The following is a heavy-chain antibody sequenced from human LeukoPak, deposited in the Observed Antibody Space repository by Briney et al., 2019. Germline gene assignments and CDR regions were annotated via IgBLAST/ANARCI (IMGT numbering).Heavy chain of an antibody. D-gene: IGHD2-2*01. V-gene: IGHV4-34*11. J-gene: IGHJ6*03. CDR3: ARGGVPAARGYYYYMDV. Sequence: SETLSLTCAVSGGSFSGYYWNWIRQSPGKGLEWIGSFYYRGSTYYNPSLKSRVTISVDTSKNQFSLKLSSVTAADTAVYSCARGGVPAARGYYYYMDVWGKGTTVTVSS. CDR2: FYYRGST. CDR1: GGSFSGYY.